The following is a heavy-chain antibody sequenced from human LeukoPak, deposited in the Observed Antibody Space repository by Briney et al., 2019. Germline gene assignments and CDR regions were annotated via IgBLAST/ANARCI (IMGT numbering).Heavy chain of an antibody. Sequence: SETLSLTFTVSGGSISSYYWSWIRQPPGKGLEWIGRIYTSGSTNYNPSLKSRVTISVDTSKNQFSLKLSSVTAADTAVYYCARDETTIFGVVTGWFDPWGQGTLVTVSS. V-gene: IGHV4-4*07. CDR1: GGSISSYY. CDR2: IYTSGST. D-gene: IGHD3-3*01. J-gene: IGHJ5*02. CDR3: ARDETTIFGVVTGWFDP.